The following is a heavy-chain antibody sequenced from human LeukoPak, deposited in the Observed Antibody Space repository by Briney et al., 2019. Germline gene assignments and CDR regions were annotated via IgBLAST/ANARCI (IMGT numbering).Heavy chain of an antibody. CDR2: ISAYNGNT. CDR1: GYTFTSYG. J-gene: IGHJ6*03. Sequence: ASVKVSCKASGYTFTSYGISWVRQAPGQGLEWMGWISAYNGNTNYAQKLQGRVTMTTDTSTSTAYMELRSLRSDDTAVYYCARDGGYGGTNYYYYMDVWGKGTTVTISS. D-gene: IGHD4-23*01. V-gene: IGHV1-18*01. CDR3: ARDGGYGGTNYYYYMDV.